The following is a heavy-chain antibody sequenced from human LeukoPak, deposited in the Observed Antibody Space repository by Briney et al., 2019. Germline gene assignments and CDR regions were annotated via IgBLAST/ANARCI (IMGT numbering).Heavy chain of an antibody. CDR3: ARVEYENWFDP. Sequence: SETLSLTCTVSGGSVSSGDYYWSWIRQPPGKGLEWIGYIYYSGSTYYNPSLKSRVTISVDTSKNQFSLKLSSVTAADTAVYYCARVEYENWFDPWGQGTLVTVSS. V-gene: IGHV4-30-4*01. CDR2: IYYSGST. CDR1: GGSVSSGDYY. J-gene: IGHJ5*02. D-gene: IGHD3-3*01.